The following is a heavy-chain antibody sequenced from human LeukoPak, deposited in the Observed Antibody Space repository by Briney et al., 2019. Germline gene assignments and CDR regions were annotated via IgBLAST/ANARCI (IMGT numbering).Heavy chain of an antibody. CDR1: GFTFSTYA. CDR2: ISGSGEST. D-gene: IGHD3-3*01. Sequence: GGSLRLSCAASGFTFSTYAMSWVRQAPGKGLEWVSAISGSGESTYYAGSVKGRFTISRDNSKDTLYLQMNSLRADDTALYYCAKDAKRNYDFWDRFDYWGQGALVTVSS. CDR3: AKDAKRNYDFWDRFDY. J-gene: IGHJ4*02. V-gene: IGHV3-23*01.